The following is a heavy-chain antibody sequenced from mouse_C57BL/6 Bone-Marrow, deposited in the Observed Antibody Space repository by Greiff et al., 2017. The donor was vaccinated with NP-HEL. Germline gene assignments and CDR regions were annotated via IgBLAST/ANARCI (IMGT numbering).Heavy chain of an antibody. D-gene: IGHD2-1*01. CDR2: IDPSDSYT. Sequence: QVQLQQPGAELVMPGASVKLSCKASGYTFTSYWMHWVKQRPGPGLEWIGEIDPSDSYTNYNQKFTGKSTLTVDKSSSTAYMQLSSLTSEDSAVYYCARSTMVTYWGQGTLVTVSA. CDR1: GYTFTSYW. CDR3: ARSTMVTY. V-gene: IGHV1-69*01. J-gene: IGHJ3*01.